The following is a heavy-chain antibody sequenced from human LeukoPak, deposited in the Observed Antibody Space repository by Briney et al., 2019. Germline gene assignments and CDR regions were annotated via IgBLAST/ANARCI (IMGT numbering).Heavy chain of an antibody. D-gene: IGHD6-19*01. CDR2: ISYDGSNK. V-gene: IGHV3-30-3*01. CDR3: ARGLYSSGWYVDY. J-gene: IGHJ4*02. Sequence: PGGSLRLSCAASGFTFSSYAMHWVRQAPGKGPEWVAVISYDGSNKYYADSVKGRFTISRDNSKNTLYLQMNSLRAEDTAVYYCARGLYSSGWYVDYWGQGTLVTVSS. CDR1: GFTFSSYA.